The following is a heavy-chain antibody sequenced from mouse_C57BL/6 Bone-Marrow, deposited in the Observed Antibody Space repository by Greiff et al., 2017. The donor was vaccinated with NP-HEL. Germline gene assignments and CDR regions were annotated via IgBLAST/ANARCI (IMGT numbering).Heavy chain of an antibody. CDR2: IDPETGGT. V-gene: IGHV1-15*01. CDR3: TRWGLRQDY. J-gene: IGHJ2*01. CDR1: GYTFTDYE. D-gene: IGHD2-2*01. Sequence: QVQLKESGAELVRPGASVTLSCKASGYTFTDYEMHWVKQTPVHGLEWIGAIDPETGGTAYNQKFKGKAILTADKSSSTAYMELRSLTSEDSAVYYCTRWGLRQDYWGQGTTLTVSS.